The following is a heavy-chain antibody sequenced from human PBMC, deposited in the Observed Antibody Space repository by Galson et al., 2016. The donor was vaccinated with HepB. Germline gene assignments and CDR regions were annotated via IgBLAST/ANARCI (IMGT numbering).Heavy chain of an antibody. D-gene: IGHD6-19*01. CDR2: TSYDGSNK. V-gene: IGHV3-30*18. CDR3: AKDLKSSVAYYFDS. J-gene: IGHJ4*02. CDR1: GFVFSSYG. Sequence: SLRLSCAVSGFVFSSYGMHWVRQTPGKGLEWMAFTSYDGSNKLYADSVKGRFIISRDNSKNTLYLRMNGLRTEDTAVYYCAKDLKSSVAYYFDSWGQGTLVTVSS.